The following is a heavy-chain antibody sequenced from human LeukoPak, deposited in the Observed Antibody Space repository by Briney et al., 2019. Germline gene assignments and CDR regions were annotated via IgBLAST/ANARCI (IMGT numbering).Heavy chain of an antibody. D-gene: IGHD3-10*02. CDR1: GFTFSSYE. CDR2: ISSSGSTI. J-gene: IGHJ6*04. Sequence: GGSLRLSCAASGFTFSSYEMSWVRQAPGKGLEWVSYISSSGSTIYYADSVKGRFTISRDNAKNSLYLQMNSLRAEDTAVYYCAELGITMIGGVWGRGTTVTISS. V-gene: IGHV3-48*03. CDR3: AELGITMIGGV.